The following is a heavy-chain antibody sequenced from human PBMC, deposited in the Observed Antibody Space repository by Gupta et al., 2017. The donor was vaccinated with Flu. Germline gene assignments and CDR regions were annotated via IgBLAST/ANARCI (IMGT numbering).Heavy chain of an antibody. V-gene: IGHV3-23*01. J-gene: IGHJ6*02. CDR3: ARVVSPLLYYYYGMDV. CDR1: GFTFSSYA. CDR2: ISGSGGST. Sequence: EVQLLESGGGLVQPGGSLRLSCAASGFTFSSYAMSWVRQAPGKGLEWVSAISGSGGSTYYADSVKGRFTISRDNSKNTLYLQMNSLRAEDTAVYYCARVVSPLLYYYYGMDVWGQGTTVTVSS. D-gene: IGHD2-15*01.